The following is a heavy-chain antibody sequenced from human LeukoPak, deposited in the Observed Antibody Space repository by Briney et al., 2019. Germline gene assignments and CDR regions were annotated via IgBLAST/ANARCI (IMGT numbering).Heavy chain of an antibody. V-gene: IGHV3-23*01. CDR1: GFTFSSYG. CDR2: ISGSGGST. CDR3: AKKYSTGLDP. Sequence: GGSLRLSCAASGFTFSSYGMSWVRQAPGKGLEWVSAISGSGGSTYYTDSVKGRFTISRDNSKNTLYLQMNSLRAEDTAIYYCAKKYSTGLDPWGQGTLVTVSS. D-gene: IGHD1-26*01. J-gene: IGHJ5*02.